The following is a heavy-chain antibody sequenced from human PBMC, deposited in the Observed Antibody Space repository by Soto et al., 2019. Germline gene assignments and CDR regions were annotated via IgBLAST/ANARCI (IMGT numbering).Heavy chain of an antibody. D-gene: IGHD3-10*01. Sequence: QVQLVQSGAEVKKPGSSVKVSCKASGGTFSSYAISWVRQAPGQGLEWMGGIIPIFGTANYAQKFQGRVTITADESTSTAYMELSSLRSEDTAVYYCARSPMVRGVTEDYYYYGMDVWGQGTTVTVSS. CDR1: GGTFSSYA. CDR3: ARSPMVRGVTEDYYYYGMDV. J-gene: IGHJ6*02. V-gene: IGHV1-69*12. CDR2: IIPIFGTA.